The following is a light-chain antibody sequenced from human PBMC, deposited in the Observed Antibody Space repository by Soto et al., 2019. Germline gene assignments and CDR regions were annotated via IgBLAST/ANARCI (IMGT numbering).Light chain of an antibody. CDR3: HQCGDSPQP. CDR1: QSVTTSY. CDR2: GTS. Sequence: EIVLTQSPGTLSLSPGERATLSCRTSQSVTTSYLAWYQQKPGQAPRLLIYGTSNRATGIPDRFSGSGSATNFTLTISRLEPEVFAVYYCHQCGDSPQPFGPGTKGEI. V-gene: IGKV3-20*01. J-gene: IGKJ1*01.